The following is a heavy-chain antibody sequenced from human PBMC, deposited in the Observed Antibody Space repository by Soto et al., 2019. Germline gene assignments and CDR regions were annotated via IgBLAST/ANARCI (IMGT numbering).Heavy chain of an antibody. CDR1: GGSISSYY. D-gene: IGHD1-1*01. CDR3: ARVGGSRTTGFDY. Sequence: SETLSLTCTVSGGSISSYYWSWIRQSPGKGLEWIGDISDSGSTGYNPSLKSRITISVDMSKNQFSLKMSSVTAADTAVYYCARVGGSRTTGFDYWGQGTLVTVSS. CDR2: ISDSGST. J-gene: IGHJ4*02. V-gene: IGHV4-59*01.